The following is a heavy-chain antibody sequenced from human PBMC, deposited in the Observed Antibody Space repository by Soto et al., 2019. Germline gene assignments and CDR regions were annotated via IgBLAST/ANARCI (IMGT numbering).Heavy chain of an antibody. CDR2: IRSSSSTI. D-gene: IGHD3-16*01. CDR3: AREAPVAWGSHIDY. J-gene: IGHJ4*02. V-gene: IGHV3-48*02. CDR1: GFTFSSYS. Sequence: HPGGSLRLSCAASGFTFSSYSMNWVRQAPGKGLEWVSYIRSSSSTIYYADSVKGRFTISRDNAKNSLYLQMNSLRDEDTAVYYCAREAPVAWGSHIDYWGQGTLVTVSS.